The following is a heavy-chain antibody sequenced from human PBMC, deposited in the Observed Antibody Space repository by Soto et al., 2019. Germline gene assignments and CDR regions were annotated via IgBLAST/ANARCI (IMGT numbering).Heavy chain of an antibody. CDR3: ASSYGSGYRAFDY. Sequence: QVQLVQSGAEVKRPGSSVKVSCKASGDTVNFYSITWVRQAPGLGLEWMGRVNPIVSMSNYAQKFQGRVTMTTDKSTSTAYMELSSLRPEDTAIYYCASSYGSGYRAFDYWGQGALVTVSS. CDR1: GDTVNFYS. V-gene: IGHV1-69*02. CDR2: VNPIVSMS. J-gene: IGHJ4*02. D-gene: IGHD3-10*01.